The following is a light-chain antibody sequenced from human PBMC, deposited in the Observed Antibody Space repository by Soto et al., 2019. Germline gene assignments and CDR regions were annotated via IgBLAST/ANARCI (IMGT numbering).Light chain of an antibody. V-gene: IGKV3-15*01. J-gene: IGKJ4*01. Sequence: EIVMTQSPATLSVSPGERATLSCRASQSMYNDLAWYRQKPGQAPRLLSYHASARATSIPARFSGSGSGPEFTLTISSLQSEDFAVYYCQQYNNWPLPFGGGTKVEL. CDR2: HAS. CDR3: QQYNNWPLP. CDR1: QSMYND.